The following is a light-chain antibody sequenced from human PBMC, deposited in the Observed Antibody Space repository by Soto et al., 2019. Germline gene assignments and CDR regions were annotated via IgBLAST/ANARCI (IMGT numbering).Light chain of an antibody. CDR1: QSVSSH. Sequence: EVVLTQSPATLSLSPGERATLSCRASQSVSSHLTWYQQKPGQAPRLLIYDASNRATGIPGRFSGSGYGTDFTLTISSLEPEDFAVYYCQQRSNGPAYTFGQGTRLDIK. V-gene: IGKV3-11*01. J-gene: IGKJ2*01. CDR2: DAS. CDR3: QQRSNGPAYT.